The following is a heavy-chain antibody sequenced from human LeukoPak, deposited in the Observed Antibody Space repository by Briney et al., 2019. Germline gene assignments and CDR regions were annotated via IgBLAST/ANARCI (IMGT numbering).Heavy chain of an antibody. D-gene: IGHD7-27*01. J-gene: IGHJ4*02. CDR2: VHYGGSDK. V-gene: IGHV3-30*02. Sequence: GGSLRLSCAASGFTFSGYGMHWVRQAPGKGLEWVAFVHYGGSDKYYEDSVKGRFTISRGNSKNTLYLQMSSLRAEDTAVYYCANSFGTGDPYYFDYWGQGTLVTVSS. CDR1: GFTFSGYG. CDR3: ANSFGTGDPYYFDY.